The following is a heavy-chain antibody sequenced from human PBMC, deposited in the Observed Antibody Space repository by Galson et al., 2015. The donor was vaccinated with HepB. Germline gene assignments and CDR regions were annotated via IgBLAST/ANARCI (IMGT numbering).Heavy chain of an antibody. V-gene: IGHV6-1*01. J-gene: IGHJ4*02. CDR1: GDSVSGNSGA. D-gene: IGHD5-12*01. CDR3: ARGWLRSGFDS. CDR2: TYYTSKWNS. Sequence: CAISGDSVSGNSGAWNWIRQSPSRGLEWLGRTYYTSKWNSNYAGSVQSRITINPDTSRNQFSLQLNSVTPDDTAVYYCARGWLRSGFDSWGQGTLVIVSS.